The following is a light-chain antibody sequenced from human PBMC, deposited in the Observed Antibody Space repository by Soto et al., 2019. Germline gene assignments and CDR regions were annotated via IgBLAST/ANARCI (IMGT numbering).Light chain of an antibody. J-gene: IGKJ2*01. V-gene: IGKV1-33*01. Sequence: DIQMTQSPSSLSASVGDRVTITCQASQDISNYLNWYQQKPGKAPKLLIYEASNLETGVPSRFSGSGSGTDFTITIRSLQPEDIATYYWQQYATLPYTFGQGTKLEIK. CDR2: EAS. CDR1: QDISNY. CDR3: QQYATLPYT.